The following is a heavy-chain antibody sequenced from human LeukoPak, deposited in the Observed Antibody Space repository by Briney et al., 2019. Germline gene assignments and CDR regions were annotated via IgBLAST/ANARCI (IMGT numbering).Heavy chain of an antibody. D-gene: IGHD1-26*01. CDR1: GFTFSSYA. V-gene: IGHV3-30-3*01. J-gene: IGHJ4*02. CDR2: ISYDGSNK. Sequence: GGSLRLSCAASGFTFSSYAMHWVRQAPGKGLEWVAVISYDGSNKYYADSVKGRFTISRDNSKNTLYLQMNSLRAEDTAVYYLARNPVIVGPYGGALDYGARETLAPV. CDR3: ARNPVIVGPYGGALDY.